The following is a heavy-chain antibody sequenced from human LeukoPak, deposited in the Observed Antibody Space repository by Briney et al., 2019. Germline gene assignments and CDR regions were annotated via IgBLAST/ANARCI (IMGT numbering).Heavy chain of an antibody. J-gene: IGHJ4*02. CDR1: GGSISSYY. CDR2: IYYSGST. D-gene: IGHD1-26*01. CDR3: ARHKVGAIDFDY. V-gene: IGHV4-59*01. Sequence: SETLSLTCTVSGGSISSYYWSWIRQPPGKGLEWIGYIYYSGSTNYNPSLKSRVTISVDTSKNQFSLKLSSVTAADTAVYYCARHKVGAIDFDYWGQGTLVTVSS.